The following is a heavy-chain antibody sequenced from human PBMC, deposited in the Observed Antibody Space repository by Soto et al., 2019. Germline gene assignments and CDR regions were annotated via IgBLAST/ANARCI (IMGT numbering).Heavy chain of an antibody. Sequence: QVHLEESGPGLIKPSGTLSLTCAVSSGSITSIHWWSWVRQAPGRGRAWIGEIQHTGRTRYNPSLKSRVTISVDDYKNQFSLKGNSVTAADTAVYFCARNQGHYYGSGPHDGLDIWGQGTMVTVTS. V-gene: IGHV4-4*02. J-gene: IGHJ3*02. D-gene: IGHD3-10*01. CDR1: SGSITSIHW. CDR3: ARNQGHYYGSGPHDGLDI. CDR2: IQHTGRT.